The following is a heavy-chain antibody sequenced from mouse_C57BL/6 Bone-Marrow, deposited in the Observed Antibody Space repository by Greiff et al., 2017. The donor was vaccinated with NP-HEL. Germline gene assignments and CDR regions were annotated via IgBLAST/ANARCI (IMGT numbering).Heavy chain of an antibody. J-gene: IGHJ2*01. Sequence: QVQLKQSGPELVKPGASVKISCKASGYAFSSSWMNWVKQRPGKGLEWIGRIYPGDGDTNYNRKFKGKATLTVDKSSSTAYMQLSSLTSEDCAVYFCAMGTTDYVGYRGQGTTLTVSS. CDR3: AMGTTDYVGY. D-gene: IGHD1-1*01. CDR1: GYAFSSSW. CDR2: IYPGDGDT. V-gene: IGHV1-82*01.